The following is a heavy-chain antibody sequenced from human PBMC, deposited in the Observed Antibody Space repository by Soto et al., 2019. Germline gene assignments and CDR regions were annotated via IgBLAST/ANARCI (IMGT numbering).Heavy chain of an antibody. CDR3: ARGGPRNDYGDYRVDY. J-gene: IGHJ4*02. V-gene: IGHV1-8*01. Sequence: QVPLVQSGAEVKKPGASVKVSCKASGYTFTSYDINWVRQATGQGLEWMGWMNPNSGNTGYAQKFQGRVTMTRNTSISTAYMELSSLRSEDTAVYYCARGGPRNDYGDYRVDYWGQGTLVTVSS. CDR2: MNPNSGNT. CDR1: GYTFTSYD. D-gene: IGHD4-17*01.